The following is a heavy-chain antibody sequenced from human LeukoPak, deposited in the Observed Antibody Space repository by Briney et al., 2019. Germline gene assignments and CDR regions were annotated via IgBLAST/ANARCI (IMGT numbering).Heavy chain of an antibody. D-gene: IGHD3-10*01. CDR2: ISSSGSTI. Sequence: PGGSLRLSCAASGFTFSSYEMNWVRQAPGKGLEWVSYISSSGSTIYYADSVKGRFTISRDNAKNSLYLQMNSLRAEDTAVYYCARGRFGELYPPGIDYWGQGTLVTVSS. CDR1: GFTFSSYE. J-gene: IGHJ4*02. V-gene: IGHV3-48*03. CDR3: ARGRFGELYPPGIDY.